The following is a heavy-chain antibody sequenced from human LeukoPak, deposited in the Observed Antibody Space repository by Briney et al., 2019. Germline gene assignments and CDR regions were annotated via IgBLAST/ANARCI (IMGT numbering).Heavy chain of an antibody. CDR1: GFTFSSYV. J-gene: IGHJ4*02. V-gene: IGHV3-23*01. D-gene: IGHD3-9*01. CDR2: ISGSGGST. CDR3: AKYPVDILTGYYTTFDY. Sequence: GGSLRLSCAASGFTFSSYVMSWVRQAPRKGLEWVSAISGSGGSTHYADSVKGRFTISRDNSKNTLYLQMNSLRAEDTAVYYCAKYPVDILTGYYTTFDYWGQGTLVTVSS.